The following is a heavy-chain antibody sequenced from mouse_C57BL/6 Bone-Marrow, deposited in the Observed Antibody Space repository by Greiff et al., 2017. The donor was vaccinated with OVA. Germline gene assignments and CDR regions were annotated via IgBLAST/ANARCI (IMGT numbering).Heavy chain of an antibody. J-gene: IGHJ4*01. CDR2: INSDGGST. CDR3: ARHGGNFGAMDY. Sequence: EVKLMESGGGLVQPGESLKLSCESNEYEFPSHDMSWVRQTPEKRLELVAAINSDGGSTYYPATMERRFIISRDNTKKTLYLQMSSLRSEDTALYYCARHGGNFGAMDYWGQGTSVTVSS. CDR1: EYEFPSHD. V-gene: IGHV5-2*01. D-gene: IGHD2-1*01.